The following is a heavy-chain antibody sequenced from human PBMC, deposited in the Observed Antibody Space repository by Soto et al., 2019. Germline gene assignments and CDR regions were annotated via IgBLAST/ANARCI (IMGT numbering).Heavy chain of an antibody. CDR2: IIPILGIA. J-gene: IGHJ4*02. V-gene: IGHV1-69*02. CDR3: ARSGDCTNGVCLRYYFDY. D-gene: IGHD2-8*01. CDR1: GGTFSSYT. Sequence: QVQLVQSGAEVKKPGSSVKVSCKASGGTFSSYTISWVRQAPGQGLEWMGRIIPILGIANYAQKFQDRVTITADKSRSRAYMELSSLRAEDTAVYYCARSGDCTNGVCLRYYFDYWGQGTLVTVSS.